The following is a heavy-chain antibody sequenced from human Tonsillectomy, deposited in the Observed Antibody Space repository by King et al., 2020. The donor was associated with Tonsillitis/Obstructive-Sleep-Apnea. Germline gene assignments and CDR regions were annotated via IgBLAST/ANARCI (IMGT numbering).Heavy chain of an antibody. D-gene: IGHD3-10*01. V-gene: IGHV3-15*07. J-gene: IGHJ4*02. CDR3: TTQFIWFGEILDY. Sequence: VQLVESGGALVKPGGSLRLSCEVSNLTFSNAWMDWVRQAPGKGLEWVGRILSISDGGTTDYAAPVKGRFTISRDDSKSTLYLQMNGLKTEDTAVYYCTTQFIWFGEILDYWGQGTLVTVSS. CDR2: ILSISDGGTT. CDR1: NLTFSNAW.